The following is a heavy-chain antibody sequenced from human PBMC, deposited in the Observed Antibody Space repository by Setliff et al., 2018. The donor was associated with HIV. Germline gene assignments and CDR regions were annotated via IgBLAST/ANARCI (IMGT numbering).Heavy chain of an antibody. J-gene: IGHJ4*02. CDR3: ARGGITTMVRGVTYPYPLYYFDS. V-gene: IGHV4-31*03. CDR1: RGSISSGAYY. D-gene: IGHD3-10*01. Sequence: PSETLSLTCTVSRGSISSGAYYWSWIRQHPERGLEWIGYIYYNGITYYSPPLRSRLTMSIDTSRNEFSLRLSSVTAADTAMYYCARGGITTMVRGVTYPYPLYYFDSWGQGTLVTVSS. CDR2: IYYNGIT.